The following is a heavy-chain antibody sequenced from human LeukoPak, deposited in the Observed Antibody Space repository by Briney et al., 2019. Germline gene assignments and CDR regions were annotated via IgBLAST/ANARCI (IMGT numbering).Heavy chain of an antibody. CDR3: ARDKSRYCSGDSCYGSFDP. J-gene: IGHJ5*02. CDR1: GFTFSSYS. V-gene: IGHV3-21*01. Sequence: GGSLRLSCAASGFTFSSYSMNWVRQAPGKGLEGVSSISSSSSYIYYADSVKGRFTISRDNAKNSLYLQMNSLRAEDTAAYYCARDKSRYCSGDSCYGSFDPWGHGTLVTVSS. D-gene: IGHD2-15*01. CDR2: ISSSSSYI.